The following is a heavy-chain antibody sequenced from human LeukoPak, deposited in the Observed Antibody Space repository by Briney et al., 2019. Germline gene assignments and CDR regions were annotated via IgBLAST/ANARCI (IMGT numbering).Heavy chain of an antibody. CDR2: IWYDGSNK. V-gene: IGHV3-33*01. Sequence: GGSLRLSCAASGFTFSSYGMHWVRQAPGKGLEWVAVIWYDGSNKYYADSVTGQFTISRDNSKNTLYLQMNSLRAEDTAVYYCARDYMAAAGTLQSYYGMDVWGQGTTVTVSS. CDR3: ARDYMAAAGTLQSYYGMDV. J-gene: IGHJ6*02. D-gene: IGHD6-13*01. CDR1: GFTFSSYG.